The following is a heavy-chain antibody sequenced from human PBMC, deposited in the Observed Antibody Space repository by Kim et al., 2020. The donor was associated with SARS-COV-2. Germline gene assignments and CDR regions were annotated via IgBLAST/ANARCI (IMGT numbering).Heavy chain of an antibody. D-gene: IGHD2-8*01. CDR3: AKRRGVSSGGLDY. J-gene: IGHJ4*02. Sequence: YADFVEGRFTNARDNSKSALYLQMNSLRAEDTAVYYCAKRRGVSSGGLDYWGQGTLVTVSS. V-gene: IGHV3-23*01.